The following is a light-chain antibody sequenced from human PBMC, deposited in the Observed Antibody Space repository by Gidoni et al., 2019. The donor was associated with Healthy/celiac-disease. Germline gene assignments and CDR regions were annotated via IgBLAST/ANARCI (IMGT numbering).Light chain of an antibody. V-gene: IGKV3-15*01. CDR2: GAS. Sequence: DIVMTQSPATLSVSPWEIATLSCRAIQSVSSNLAWYKQKPGQAPRILIYGASTRATGIPARFRGSGSGTEFTLTISSLQSEDFAVYYCEQYNNWPPGTFGQGTKVEIK. J-gene: IGKJ1*01. CDR3: EQYNNWPPGT. CDR1: QSVSSN.